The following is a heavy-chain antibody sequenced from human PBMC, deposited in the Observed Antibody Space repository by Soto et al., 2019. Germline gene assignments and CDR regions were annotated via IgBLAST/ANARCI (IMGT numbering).Heavy chain of an antibody. J-gene: IGHJ4*02. CDR1: GYTFTSYY. CDR3: ARDSRGLYSSSWYPFDY. CDR2: INPSGGST. V-gene: IGHV1-46*01. Sequence: ASVKVSCKASGYTFTSYYMHWVRQAPGQGLEWMGIINPSGGSTSYAQKFQGRVTMTRGTSTSTVYMELSSLRSEDTAVYYCARDSRGLYSSSWYPFDYWGQGTLVTVSS. D-gene: IGHD6-13*01.